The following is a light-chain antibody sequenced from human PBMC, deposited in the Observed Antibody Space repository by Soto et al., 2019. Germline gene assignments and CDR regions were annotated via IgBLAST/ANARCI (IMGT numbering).Light chain of an antibody. CDR1: QSILYNSNNKNY. CDR2: WAS. CDR3: QQYYTTPRT. V-gene: IGKV4-1*01. J-gene: IGKJ1*01. Sequence: DIVMTQSPDSLAVSLGERATINCKSSQSILYNSNNKNYLTWYQQKPGQPPKLLISWASTRESGVPDRFSGSGSGTDFTPTISSLQAEDVAVYYCQQYYTTPRTFGQGTKVEIK.